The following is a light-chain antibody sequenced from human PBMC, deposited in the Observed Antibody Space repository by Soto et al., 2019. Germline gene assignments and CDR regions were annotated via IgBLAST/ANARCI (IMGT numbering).Light chain of an antibody. Sequence: EIVLTQSPGTLSLSPGERATLSCRASQSVRSGYFAWYQQKPGQAPRLLIVGASSRATGIPDRFSGGGSGTDFTLTISILEPDDFALYYCHQYDNSPLTFGGGTKVEIK. CDR1: QSVRSGY. J-gene: IGKJ4*01. CDR3: HQYDNSPLT. V-gene: IGKV3-20*01. CDR2: GAS.